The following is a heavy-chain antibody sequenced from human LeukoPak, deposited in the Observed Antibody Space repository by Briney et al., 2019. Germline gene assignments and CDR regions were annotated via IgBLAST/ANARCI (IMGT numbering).Heavy chain of an antibody. V-gene: IGHV3-23*01. CDR3: AKDSYDILTGYYMT. J-gene: IGHJ5*02. CDR1: GFTFSSYA. Sequence: PGGSLRLSCAASGFTFSSYAMSWVRQAPGKGLEWVSAISGSGGSTYYADSVKGRFTISRDNSKNTLYLQMNSLRAEDTAVYYCAKDSYDILTGYYMTWGQGTLVTVSS. D-gene: IGHD3-9*01. CDR2: ISGSGGST.